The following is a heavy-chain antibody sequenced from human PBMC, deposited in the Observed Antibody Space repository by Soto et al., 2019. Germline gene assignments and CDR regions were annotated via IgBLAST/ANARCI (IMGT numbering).Heavy chain of an antibody. CDR2: ISGSGFKK. CDR3: AKNQGVELVPLATVDWFDP. V-gene: IGHV3-23*01. Sequence: GGSLRLSCAASGFIFENFGMSWVRQAPGKGLEWISSISGSGFKKYYADSVKGRFTISRDNSKSTVYLELNNLSAEDTAVYHYAKNQGVELVPLATVDWFDPWGQGSVVTVSS. CDR1: GFIFENFG. D-gene: IGHD1-26*01. J-gene: IGHJ5*02.